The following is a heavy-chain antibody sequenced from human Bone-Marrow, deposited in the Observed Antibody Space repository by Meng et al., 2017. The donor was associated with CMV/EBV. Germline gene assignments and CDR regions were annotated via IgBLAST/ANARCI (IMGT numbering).Heavy chain of an antibody. CDR2: ISSSSSYI. Sequence: GESLKIPCAASGFTFSSHSMNWVRQAPGKGLEWVSSISSSSSYIYHADPVKGRFTISRDNAKNSLYLQMNSLRAEDTAVYYCAREITIFGVVIMRYDAFDIWRQGTMVTVSS. V-gene: IGHV3-21*01. J-gene: IGHJ3*02. CDR1: GFTFSSHS. CDR3: AREITIFGVVIMRYDAFDI. D-gene: IGHD3-3*01.